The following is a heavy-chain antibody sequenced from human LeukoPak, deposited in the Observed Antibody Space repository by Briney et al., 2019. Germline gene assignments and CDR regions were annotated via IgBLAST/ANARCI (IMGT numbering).Heavy chain of an antibody. J-gene: IGHJ5*02. V-gene: IGHV3-48*01. Sequence: SGGSLRLSCTASGFSFSRYSMNWVRQAPGKGLEWISYISSDGSTIYYADSVKGRFTISRDNARNSLYLQMNSLRAEDTAVYYCAREAVPAAIQGGWFDPWGQGTLVTVSS. D-gene: IGHD2-2*02. CDR2: ISSDGSTI. CDR3: AREAVPAAIQGGWFDP. CDR1: GFSFSRYS.